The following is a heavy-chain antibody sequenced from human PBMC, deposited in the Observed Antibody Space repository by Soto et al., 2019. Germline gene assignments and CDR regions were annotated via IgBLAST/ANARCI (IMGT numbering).Heavy chain of an antibody. CDR2: ISSSSSYT. D-gene: IGHD6-13*01. V-gene: IGHV3-11*06. CDR3: ARDKPYSSSWHLDY. CDR1: GFTFSDYY. Sequence: GGSLRLSCAASGFTFSDYYMSWIRQAPGKGLEWVSYISSSSSYTNYADSVKGRFTISRDNAKNSLYLQMNSLRAEDTAVYYCARDKPYSSSWHLDYWGQGTLVTVSS. J-gene: IGHJ4*02.